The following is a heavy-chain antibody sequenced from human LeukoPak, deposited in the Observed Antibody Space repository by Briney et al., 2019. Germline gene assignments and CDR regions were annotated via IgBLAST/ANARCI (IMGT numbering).Heavy chain of an antibody. CDR3: ASAITMIVDDAFDI. D-gene: IGHD3-22*01. J-gene: IGHJ3*02. CDR2: INSNGGST. V-gene: IGHV3-64*01. Sequence: GGSLRLSCAASGFTFSSYAMHWVRQAPGKGLEYVSTINSNGGSTYYAKSVKGRFTISRDNSKNTLYLQMGSLRAEDMAVYYCASAITMIVDDAFDIWGQGTMVTVSS. CDR1: GFTFSSYA.